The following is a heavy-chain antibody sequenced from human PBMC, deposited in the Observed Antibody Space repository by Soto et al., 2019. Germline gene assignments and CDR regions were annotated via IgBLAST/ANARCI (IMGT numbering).Heavy chain of an antibody. CDR1: CGSINNSTSF. V-gene: IGHV4-39*02. J-gene: IGHJ5*02. CDR2: INYRWPA. CDR3: ANSFMSRPWFDT. D-gene: IGHD6-6*01. Sequence: PSETLSLTYSVPCGSINNSTSFWGWLRQSPGKGLEWIATINYRWPAEYNPSLKSRVTISVDRSRNVLSLQMNYVTAPDTAVYYCANSFMSRPWFDTWGQGTLVTVYS.